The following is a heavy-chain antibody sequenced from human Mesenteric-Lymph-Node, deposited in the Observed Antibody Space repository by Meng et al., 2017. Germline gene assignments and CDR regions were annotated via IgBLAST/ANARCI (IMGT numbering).Heavy chain of an antibody. CDR1: GYTFTSYA. CDR2: INAGNGNT. V-gene: IGHV1-3*01. Sequence: ASVKVSCKASGYTFTSYAMHWVRQAPGQRLEWMGWINAGNGNTKYSQKFQGRVTMTRDTSTSTVYMELSSLRSEDTAVYYCASIVGATWAPPNYDAFDIWGQGTMVTVSS. CDR3: ASIVGATWAPPNYDAFDI. J-gene: IGHJ3*02. D-gene: IGHD1-26*01.